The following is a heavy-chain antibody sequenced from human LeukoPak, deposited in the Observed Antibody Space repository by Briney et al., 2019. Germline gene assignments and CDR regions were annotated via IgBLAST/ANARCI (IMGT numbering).Heavy chain of an antibody. CDR3: AKGRGTAVTRTANY. V-gene: IGHV3-23*01. Sequence: GGSLRLSCAASGFTFSSYAMSWVRQAPGKGLEWVSSITRTVDGTYYADSVKDRFSISRENSKTTVTLQLNRLRVEAKDVSYCAKGRGTAVTRTANYGGQGTLVPVSS. CDR2: ITRTVDGT. J-gene: IGHJ4*02. CDR1: GFTFSSYA. D-gene: IGHD4-17*01.